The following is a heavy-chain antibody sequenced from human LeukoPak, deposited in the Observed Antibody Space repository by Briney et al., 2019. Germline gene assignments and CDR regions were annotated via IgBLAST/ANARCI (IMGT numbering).Heavy chain of an antibody. CDR1: GFTFSSYW. V-gene: IGHV3-7*01. CDR3: AREPDSSSWPGLDY. J-gene: IGHJ4*02. Sequence: GGSPRLSCAASGFTFSSYWMSWVRQAPGKELEWVANIKQDGSEKYYVDSVKGRFTISRDNAKNSLYLQMNSLRAEDTAVYDCAREPDSSSWPGLDYWGQGTLVTVSS. CDR2: IKQDGSEK. D-gene: IGHD6-13*01.